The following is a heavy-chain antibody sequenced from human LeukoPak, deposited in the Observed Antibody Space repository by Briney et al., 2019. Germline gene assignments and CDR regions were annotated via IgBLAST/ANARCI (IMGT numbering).Heavy chain of an antibody. CDR3: ARAGIVPAAPVSFDI. CDR1: GYTFTSYG. CDR2: ISAYNGNT. V-gene: IGHV1-18*01. D-gene: IGHD2-2*01. Sequence: GASAKVSCKASGYTFTSYGISWVRQAPGQGLEWMGWISAYNGNTNYAQKLQGRVTMTTDTSTSTAYMELRSLRSDDTAVYYCARAGIVPAAPVSFDIWGQGTMVTVSS. J-gene: IGHJ3*02.